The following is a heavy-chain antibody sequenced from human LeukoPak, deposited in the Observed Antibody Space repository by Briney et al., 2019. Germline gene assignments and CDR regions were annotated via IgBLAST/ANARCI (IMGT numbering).Heavy chain of an antibody. D-gene: IGHD3-22*01. Sequence: SETLSLTCTVSGGSISSGSYYWSWIRHPAGKGLEWIGRIYTSGSTNYNPSLKSRVTISVDTSKNQFSLKLSSVTAEDTAVYYCARSNYYDSSGYPLFDYWGQGTLVTVSS. CDR1: GGSISSGSYY. CDR3: ARSNYYDSSGYPLFDY. J-gene: IGHJ4*02. CDR2: IYTSGST. V-gene: IGHV4-61*02.